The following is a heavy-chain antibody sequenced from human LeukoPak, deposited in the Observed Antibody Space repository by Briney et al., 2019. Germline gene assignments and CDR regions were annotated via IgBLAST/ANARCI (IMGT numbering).Heavy chain of an antibody. CDR3: ASPVDTAMVTGAGAFDI. Sequence: GGSLRLSCAASGFTFSTSAMNWVRQAPGKGLEWLSQVGGSGRETYYADSVKGRFTISRDNAKNSLYLQMNSLRAEDTAVYYCASPVDTAMVTGAGAFDIWGQGTMVTVSS. V-gene: IGHV3-21*01. D-gene: IGHD5-18*01. J-gene: IGHJ3*02. CDR2: VGGSGRET. CDR1: GFTFSTSA.